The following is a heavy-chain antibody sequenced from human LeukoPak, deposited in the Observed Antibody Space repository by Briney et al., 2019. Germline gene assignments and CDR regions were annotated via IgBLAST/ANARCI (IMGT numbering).Heavy chain of an antibody. Sequence: SETLSLTCAVYGGSFSGYYWSWIRQPPGKGLEWIGEINHSGSTNYNPSLKSRVTISVDTSKNQFSLKLSSVTAADTAVYYCARGPEAGYSYGESDYWGQGTLVTVSP. D-gene: IGHD5-18*01. CDR2: INHSGST. V-gene: IGHV4-34*01. CDR3: ARGPEAGYSYGESDY. CDR1: GGSFSGYY. J-gene: IGHJ4*02.